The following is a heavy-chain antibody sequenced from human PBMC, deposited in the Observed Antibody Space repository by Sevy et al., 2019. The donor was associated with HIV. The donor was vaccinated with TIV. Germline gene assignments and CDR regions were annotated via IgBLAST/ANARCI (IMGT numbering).Heavy chain of an antibody. V-gene: IGHV4-34*01. D-gene: IGHD6-13*01. CDR1: GGSFSGYY. Sequence: SETLSLTCAVYGGSFSGYYWSWIRQPPGKGLEWIGEINHSGSTNYNPSLKSRVTISVDTSKNQFSLKLSSVTAADTAVYYCARGREIAAETVGYYYYGMDVWGQGTTVTVSS. J-gene: IGHJ6*02. CDR2: INHSGST. CDR3: ARGREIAAETVGYYYYGMDV.